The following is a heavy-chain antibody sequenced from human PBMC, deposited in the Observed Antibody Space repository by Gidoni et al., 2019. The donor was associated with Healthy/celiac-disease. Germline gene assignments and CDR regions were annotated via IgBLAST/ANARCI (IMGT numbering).Heavy chain of an antibody. V-gene: IGHV3-48*02. Sequence: EVQLVESGGGLVQPGGSLRLSCAASGFPFSSYSMNWVRQAPGKGLEWVSYISSSSSTIYYADSVKGRFTISRDNAKNSLYLQMNSLRDEDTAVYYCARETTVVTPWLDYWGQGTLVTVSS. CDR2: ISSSSSTI. CDR3: ARETTVVTPWLDY. J-gene: IGHJ4*02. CDR1: GFPFSSYS. D-gene: IGHD4-17*01.